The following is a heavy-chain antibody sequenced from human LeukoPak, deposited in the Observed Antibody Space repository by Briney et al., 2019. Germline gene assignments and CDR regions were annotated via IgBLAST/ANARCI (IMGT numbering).Heavy chain of an antibody. CDR1: GFTFSSYA. D-gene: IGHD1-1*01. Sequence: PGGSPRLSCAASGFTFSSYAMHWVRQAPGKGLEWVAVISYDGSNKYYADSVKGRFTISRDNAKNSLYLQMNSLRAEDTAVYYCARDWWNELGTRDDYWGQGTLVTVSS. J-gene: IGHJ4*02. CDR2: ISYDGSNK. V-gene: IGHV3-30*04. CDR3: ARDWWNELGTRDDY.